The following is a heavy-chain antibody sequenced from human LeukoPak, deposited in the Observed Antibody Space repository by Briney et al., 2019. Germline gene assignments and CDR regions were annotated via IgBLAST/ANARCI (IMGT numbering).Heavy chain of an antibody. CDR2: IYYSGST. V-gene: IGHV4-59*12. D-gene: IGHD4-23*01. CDR3: ARRSIDLITPDNIYFDY. J-gene: IGHJ4*02. Sequence: PSETLSLTCTVSGGSTSSYYWSWIRQPPGKGLEWIGYIYYSGSTNYNPSLKSRVTISVDKSKNQFSLKLSSVTAADTAVYYCARRSIDLITPDNIYFDYWGQGTLVTVSS. CDR1: GGSTSSYY.